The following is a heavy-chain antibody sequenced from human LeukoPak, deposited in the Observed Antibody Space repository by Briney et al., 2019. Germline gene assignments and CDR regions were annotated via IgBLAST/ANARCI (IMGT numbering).Heavy chain of an antibody. CDR2: ISSSSSYI. CDR1: GFTLSSYS. J-gene: IGHJ5*02. D-gene: IGHD3-10*02. CDR3: ARDAVRGSWFDP. V-gene: IGHV3-21*01. Sequence: PGGSLRLSCAASGFTLSSYSMNWVRQAPGKGLEWVSSISSSSSYIYYADSVKGRFTISRDNAKNSLYLQMNSLRAEDTAVYYCARDAVRGSWFDPWGQGTLVTVSS.